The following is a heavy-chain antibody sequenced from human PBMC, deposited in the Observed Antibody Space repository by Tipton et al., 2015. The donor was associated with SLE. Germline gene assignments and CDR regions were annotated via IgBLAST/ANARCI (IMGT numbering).Heavy chain of an antibody. CDR2: INHSGST. J-gene: IGHJ5*02. Sequence: GLVKPSETLSLTCAVYGGSFSGYYWSWIRQPPGKGLEWIGEINHSGSTNYNPSLKSRVTISIDTSKNQFSLKLSSVTAADTAVYYCARGLRLGTAGTENWFDPWGQGTLVTVSS. CDR3: ARGLRLGTAGTENWFDP. CDR1: GGSFSGYY. V-gene: IGHV4-34*01. D-gene: IGHD6-13*01.